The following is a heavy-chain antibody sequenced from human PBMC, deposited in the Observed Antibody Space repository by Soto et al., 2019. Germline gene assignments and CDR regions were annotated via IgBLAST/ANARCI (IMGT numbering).Heavy chain of an antibody. CDR3: ARGIRGYSGYGDYYYYGMDV. CDR1: GFTFSSYW. D-gene: IGHD5-12*01. J-gene: IGHJ6*02. Sequence: PWGSLRLSCAASGFTFSSYWMSWVRQAPGKGLEWVANIKQDGSEKYYVDSVKGRFTISRDNAKNSLYLQMNSLRAEDTAVYYCARGIRGYSGYGDYYYYGMDVWGQGTTVTVSS. CDR2: IKQDGSEK. V-gene: IGHV3-7*01.